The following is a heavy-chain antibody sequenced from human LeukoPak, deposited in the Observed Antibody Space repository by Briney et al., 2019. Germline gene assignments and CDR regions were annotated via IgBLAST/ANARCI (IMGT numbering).Heavy chain of an antibody. CDR3: ARDPYGSGDGYFDY. D-gene: IGHD3-10*01. CDR1: GFTFSSYG. Sequence: GGSLRLSCAASGFTFSSYGMHWVRQAPGKGLEHVSGIRNDGGWTYYADSVRGRFTISRDNSKNTLYLQMSSLRAEDTAVYYCARDPYGSGDGYFDYWGQGTLVTVSS. V-gene: IGHV3-64*02. J-gene: IGHJ4*02. CDR2: IRNDGGWT.